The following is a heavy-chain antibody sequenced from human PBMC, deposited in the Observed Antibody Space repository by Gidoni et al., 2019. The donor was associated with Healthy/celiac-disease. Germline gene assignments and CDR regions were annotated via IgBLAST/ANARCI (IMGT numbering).Heavy chain of an antibody. D-gene: IGHD2-15*01. V-gene: IGHV3-30*18. Sequence: QVQLVESGGGVVQPGRSLRLSCAASGFTFSISGMHWVRQAPGKGLEWVAVISYDGSNKYDADSVKGRFTISRDNSKNTLYLQMNSLRAEDTAVYYCAKEIGGYCSGGSCYAWDYWGQGTLVTVSS. CDR2: ISYDGSNK. J-gene: IGHJ4*02. CDR1: GFTFSISG. CDR3: AKEIGGYCSGGSCYAWDY.